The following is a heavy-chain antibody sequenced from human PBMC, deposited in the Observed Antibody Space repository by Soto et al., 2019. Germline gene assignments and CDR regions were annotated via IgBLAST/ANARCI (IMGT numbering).Heavy chain of an antibody. CDR1: GFIFSTYG. J-gene: IGHJ6*02. D-gene: IGHD5-12*01. Sequence: QMQLVESGGGVVQPGRSLRVSCEASGFIFSTYGMHWVRQAPGKGLEWVAVISYDGRNKYYADSVRGRFTISRANSKNTLHLQMNSLRGEDTAVYYCAKDTATAITSYYFYGMDVWGQGTTVTVSS. CDR3: AKDTATAITSYYFYGMDV. V-gene: IGHV3-30*18. CDR2: ISYDGRNK.